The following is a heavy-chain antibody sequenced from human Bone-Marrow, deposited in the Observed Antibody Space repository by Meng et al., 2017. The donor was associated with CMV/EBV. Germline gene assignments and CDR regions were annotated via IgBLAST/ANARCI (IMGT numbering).Heavy chain of an antibody. D-gene: IGHD5-24*01. Sequence: ESLKISCTVSGGSISNYYWSWIRQSPGRGLEWIGYIYSSGNTNYNPSLKSRVTISVDASKNQFSLRLSSVTAADTAIYYCARGSTRDKFDPWGQGTRVTVSS. J-gene: IGHJ5*02. CDR1: GGSISNYY. CDR2: IYSSGNT. CDR3: ARGSTRDKFDP. V-gene: IGHV4-59*01.